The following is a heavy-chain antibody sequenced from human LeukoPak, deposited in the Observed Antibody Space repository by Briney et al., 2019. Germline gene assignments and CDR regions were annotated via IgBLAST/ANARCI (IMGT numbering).Heavy chain of an antibody. CDR2: IKQDGGEK. J-gene: IGHJ4*02. D-gene: IGHD1-26*01. V-gene: IGHV3-7*01. CDR1: GFTFSSYW. CDR3: YLSGSFDY. Sequence: PGGPLRLSCAASGFTFSSYWMSWVRQAPGKGLEWVAKIKQDGGEKYYVDSVKGRFTISRDNAKNTLYLQMNSLGVEDTAVYYCYLSGSFDYWGQGTLVIVSS.